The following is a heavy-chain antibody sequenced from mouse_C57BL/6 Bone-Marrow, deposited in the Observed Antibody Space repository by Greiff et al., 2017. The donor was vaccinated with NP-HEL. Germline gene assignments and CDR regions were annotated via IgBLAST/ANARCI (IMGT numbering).Heavy chain of an antibody. Sequence: EVNVVESGGGLVKPGGSLKLSCAASGFTFSSYAMSWVRQTPEKRLEWVATISDGGSYTYYPDNVKGRFTISRDNAKNNLYLQMSHLKSEDTAMYYCARDRGTTVVADWGQGTTLTVSS. D-gene: IGHD1-1*01. CDR2: ISDGGSYT. J-gene: IGHJ2*01. V-gene: IGHV5-4*01. CDR1: GFTFSSYA. CDR3: ARDRGTTVVAD.